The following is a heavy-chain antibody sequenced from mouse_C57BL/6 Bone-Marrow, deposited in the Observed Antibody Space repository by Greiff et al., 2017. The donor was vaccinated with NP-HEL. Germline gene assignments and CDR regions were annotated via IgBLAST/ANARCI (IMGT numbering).Heavy chain of an antibody. J-gene: IGHJ1*03. CDR3: ARDRGANWDWYFDV. Sequence: EVKVVESEGGLVQPGSSMKLSCTASGFTFSDYYMAWVRQVPEKGLEWVANINYDGSSTYYLDSLKSRFIISRDNAKNILYLQMSSLKSEDTATYYCARDRGANWDWYFDVWGTGTTVTVSS. CDR1: GFTFSDYY. CDR2: INYDGSST. V-gene: IGHV5-16*01. D-gene: IGHD4-1*01.